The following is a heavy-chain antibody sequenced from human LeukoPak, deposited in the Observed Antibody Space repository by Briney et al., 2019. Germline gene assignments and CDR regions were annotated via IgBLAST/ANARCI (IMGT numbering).Heavy chain of an antibody. Sequence: SVKVSCKASGGTFSSYAISWVRQAPGQGLEWMGGIIPILGIANYAQKFQGRVTITADKSTSTAYMELSSLRSEDTAVYYCARERPARDYYDSSGTSRGAFDIWGQGTMVTVSS. CDR2: IIPILGIA. V-gene: IGHV1-69*10. CDR1: GGTFSSYA. CDR3: ARERPARDYYDSSGTSRGAFDI. D-gene: IGHD3-22*01. J-gene: IGHJ3*02.